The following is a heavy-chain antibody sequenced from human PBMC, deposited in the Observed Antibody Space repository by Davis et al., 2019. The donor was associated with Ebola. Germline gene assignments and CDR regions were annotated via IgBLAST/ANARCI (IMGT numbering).Heavy chain of an antibody. J-gene: IGHJ4*02. CDR1: GFTFGDYA. Sequence: GESLKISCTASGFTFGDYAMSWFRQAPGKGLEWVGFIRSKAYGGTTEYAASVKGRFTISRHDSKSIAYLQMNSLKTEDTAVYYCTRDLRDYGDYCFDYWGQGTLVTVSS. CDR2: IRSKAYGGTT. CDR3: TRDLRDYGDYCFDY. V-gene: IGHV3-49*03. D-gene: IGHD4-17*01.